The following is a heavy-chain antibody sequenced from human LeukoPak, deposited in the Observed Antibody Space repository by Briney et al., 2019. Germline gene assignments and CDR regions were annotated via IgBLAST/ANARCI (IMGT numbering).Heavy chain of an antibody. CDR1: GFTFSSYA. J-gene: IGHJ4*02. Sequence: GGSLRLSCAASGFTFSSYAMSWVRQVPGEGLEWVSGINATGGSTYCADSVKGRFTISRDNSKNTMYLQVNSLRAEDTAIYYCAKEDESPGVYFDNWGQGTLVTVSS. CDR2: INATGGST. CDR3: AKEDESPGVYFDN. V-gene: IGHV3-23*01.